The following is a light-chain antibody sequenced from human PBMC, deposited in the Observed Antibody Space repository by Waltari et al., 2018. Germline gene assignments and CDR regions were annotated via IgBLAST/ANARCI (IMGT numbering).Light chain of an antibody. CDR2: AVS. CDR1: STAVGVYNH. V-gene: IGLV2-8*01. Sequence: QSALTQPPSASGSPGPSVTMSCPGTSTAVGVYNHVPWDQQHPGKAPKLLIYAVSERPSGVPDRFSGSKSGNTASLTVSGLQPEDEADYYCASFAGSNTLFGGGTKLTVL. CDR3: ASFAGSNTL. J-gene: IGLJ2*01.